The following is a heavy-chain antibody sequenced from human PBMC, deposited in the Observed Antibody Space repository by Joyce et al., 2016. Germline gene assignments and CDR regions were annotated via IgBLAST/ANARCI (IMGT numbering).Heavy chain of an antibody. CDR2: ILPKSAGGSV. V-gene: IGHV3-15*01. D-gene: IGHD3-16*01. J-gene: IGHJ4*02. CDR1: GMTCKNAW. CDR3: MDTNWANTWDF. Sequence: DVQLVESGGDLVKPGGSLRLSCVVSGMTCKNAWVNWVRLPTGKGLEWVCQILPKSAGGSVDHAAPVKGRFVISRDGSIDTLYLQMDDLRTEDTGTYYCMDTNWANTWDFWGRGTQVTVS.